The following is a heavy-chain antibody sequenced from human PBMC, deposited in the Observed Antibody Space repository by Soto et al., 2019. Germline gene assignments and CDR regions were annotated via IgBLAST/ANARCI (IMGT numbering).Heavy chain of an antibody. CDR2: ISSSGSTI. V-gene: IGHV3-11*01. Sequence: GGSLILSCAASGFTFSDYYMSWIRQAPGKGLEWVSYISSSGSTIYYADSVKGRFTISRDNAKNSLYLQMNSLRAEDTAVYYCAAGILYYYYYMDVWGKGTTVTVSS. CDR3: AAGILYYYYYMDV. J-gene: IGHJ6*03. D-gene: IGHD2-21*01. CDR1: GFTFSDYY.